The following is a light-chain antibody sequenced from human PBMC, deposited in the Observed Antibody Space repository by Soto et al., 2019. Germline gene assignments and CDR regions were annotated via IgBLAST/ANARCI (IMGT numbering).Light chain of an antibody. Sequence: QSVLKQPPSVSGAPGQTVAISCTGSSSNIGARYDVHWYRQLPGTAPKLLIYDNNNRPSGVPDRFSGSKSGTSASLAISGLQAEDEADYYCQSFDSSLRGWVFGGGTKLTVL. CDR1: SSNIGARYD. V-gene: IGLV1-40*01. CDR2: DNN. J-gene: IGLJ3*02. CDR3: QSFDSSLRGWV.